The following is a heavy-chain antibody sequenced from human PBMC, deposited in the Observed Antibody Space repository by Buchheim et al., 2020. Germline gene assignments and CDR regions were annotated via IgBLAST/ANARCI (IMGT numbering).Heavy chain of an antibody. Sequence: QVQLQESGPGLVKPSETLSLTCNVSGGSVNGYFWSWIRQPPGKGLEWIGCVSYSGSTHYNPSLASRVTISVDTSKNQFSLKLTYVTAADTAVYYWARGLTGGLSPFDPWGQGTL. J-gene: IGHJ5*02. CDR1: GGSVNGYF. CDR3: ARGLTGGLSPFDP. D-gene: IGHD2-8*02. CDR2: VSYSGST. V-gene: IGHV4-59*02.